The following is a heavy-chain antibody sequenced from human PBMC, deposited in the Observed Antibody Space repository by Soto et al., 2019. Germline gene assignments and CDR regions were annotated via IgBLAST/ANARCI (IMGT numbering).Heavy chain of an antibody. CDR1: GYTFTSYT. CDR2: ISANNGNT. J-gene: IGHJ5*02. CDR3: ARSLPWFDP. Sequence: ASVKVSCKASGYTFTSYTISWVRQAPGQGLEWMGWISANNGNTEFAQKFQDRLTMIADTTTSTAYLELRNLRPDDTAVYYCARSLPWFDPWGQGTLVTVSS. V-gene: IGHV1-18*01.